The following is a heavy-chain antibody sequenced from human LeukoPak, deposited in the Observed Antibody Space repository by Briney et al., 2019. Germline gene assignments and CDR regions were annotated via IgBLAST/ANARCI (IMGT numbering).Heavy chain of an antibody. V-gene: IGHV4-34*01. CDR2: INHSGST. CDR1: GGSFSGYY. CDR3: ARGESHGSGSFDY. Sequence: PSPSLSLTRAVDGGSFSGYYWSCVSQHPGKGMEWIGEINHSGSTNYNPSLKSRVTISVDTSKNQFSLKLSSVTAADTAVYYCARGESHGSGSFDYWGQGTLVTVSS. J-gene: IGHJ4*02. D-gene: IGHD3-10*01.